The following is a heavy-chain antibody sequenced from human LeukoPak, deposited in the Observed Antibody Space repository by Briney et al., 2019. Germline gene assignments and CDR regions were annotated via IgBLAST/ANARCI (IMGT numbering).Heavy chain of an antibody. CDR3: ARAPEAPWSYSSSWYRDY. V-gene: IGHV4-34*01. Sequence: PSETLSLTCAVYGGSFSGYYWSWIRQPPGKGLEWIGEINHSGSTNYNPSLKSRVTISVDTSKNQFSLKLSSVTAADTAVYYCARAPEAPWSYSSSWYRDYWGQGTLVTVSS. CDR2: INHSGST. J-gene: IGHJ4*02. CDR1: GGSFSGYY. D-gene: IGHD6-13*01.